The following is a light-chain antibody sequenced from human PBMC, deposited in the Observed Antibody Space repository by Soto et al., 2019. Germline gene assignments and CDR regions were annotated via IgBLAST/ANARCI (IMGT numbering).Light chain of an antibody. CDR2: FGS. Sequence: VMTQSPDSLAVSLGERATINCKSSQSVLYSSNNKNYLDWYVQKPGQSPQLLIYFGSNRAPGVPDRFSGSGSGTDFTLKINRVEAEDVGTYYCMQALQSLTFGQGTRLEIK. V-gene: IGKV2-28*01. J-gene: IGKJ5*01. CDR3: MQALQSLT. CDR1: QSVLYSSNNKNY.